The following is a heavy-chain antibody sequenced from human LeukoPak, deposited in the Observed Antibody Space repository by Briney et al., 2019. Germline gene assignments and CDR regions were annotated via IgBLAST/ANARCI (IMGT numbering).Heavy chain of an antibody. V-gene: IGHV1-18*01. J-gene: IGHJ4*02. D-gene: IGHD3-10*01. CDR3: ARWRSYGSGSYYFYFDY. CDR1: GYTFTSYG. Sequence: ASVKVSCKASGYTFTSYGIGWVRQARGQGVEGMGWISAYNGNTNYAQKLQGRVTMTTDTSTSTAYMELRRPSSDDTAVYSCARWRSYGSGSYYFYFDYWGQGTLVTVSS. CDR2: ISAYNGNT.